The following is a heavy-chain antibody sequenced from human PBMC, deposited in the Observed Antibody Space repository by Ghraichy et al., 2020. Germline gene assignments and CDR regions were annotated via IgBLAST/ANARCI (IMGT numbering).Heavy chain of an antibody. CDR3: GIVVVVAATPFYYYYGMDV. J-gene: IGHJ6*02. CDR2: IIPIFGTA. V-gene: IGHV1-69*13. D-gene: IGHD2-15*01. Sequence: SVKVSCKASGGTFSSYAISWVRQAPGQGLEWMGGIIPIFGTANYAQKFQGRVTITADESTSTAYMELSSLRSEDTAVYYCGIVVVVAATPFYYYYGMDVWGQGTTVTVSS. CDR1: GGTFSSYA.